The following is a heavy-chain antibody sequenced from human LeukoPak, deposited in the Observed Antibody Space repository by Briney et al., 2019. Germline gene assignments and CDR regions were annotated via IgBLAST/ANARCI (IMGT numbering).Heavy chain of an antibody. V-gene: IGHV3-30*04. CDR1: GFTFSSYA. CDR3: AKDLYYDYRLEY. Sequence: PGGSLRLSCAASGFTFSSYAMHWVRQAPGKGLEWVAVISNDGSERYFVDSVKGRFTISRDNSNNTVYLEMNSLRPEDAAVYYCAKDLYYDYRLEYWGQGTLVTVSS. CDR2: ISNDGSER. J-gene: IGHJ4*02. D-gene: IGHD3-3*01.